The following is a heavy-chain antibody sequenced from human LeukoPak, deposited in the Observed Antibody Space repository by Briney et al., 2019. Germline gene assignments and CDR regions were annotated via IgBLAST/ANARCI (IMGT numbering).Heavy chain of an antibody. J-gene: IGHJ4*02. Sequence: GRSLRLSCSASGLTFSSYGMNSVRQAPGKGLEWVSSISSSSSYIYYADSVKGRFTISRDNSKNTLYLQMNSLRAEDTAVYYCAKDSPDWTDSSGVLDYWGQGTLVTVSS. CDR1: GLTFSSYG. CDR2: ISSSSSYI. D-gene: IGHD3-22*01. CDR3: AKDSPDWTDSSGVLDY. V-gene: IGHV3-21*04.